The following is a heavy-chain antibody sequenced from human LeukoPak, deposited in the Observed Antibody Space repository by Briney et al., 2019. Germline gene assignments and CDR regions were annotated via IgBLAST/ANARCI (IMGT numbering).Heavy chain of an antibody. V-gene: IGHV3-30*03. CDR1: GFTFSSYG. Sequence: GRSLRLSCAASGFTFSSYGMHWVRQAPGKGLEWVAVISYDGSNKYYADSVKGRFTISRDNSKNTLYLQMNSLRSEDTAVYYCARGVLRYFDGSKVPYYYYGMDVWGQGTTVTVSS. D-gene: IGHD3-9*01. CDR3: ARGVLRYFDGSKVPYYYYGMDV. J-gene: IGHJ6*02. CDR2: ISYDGSNK.